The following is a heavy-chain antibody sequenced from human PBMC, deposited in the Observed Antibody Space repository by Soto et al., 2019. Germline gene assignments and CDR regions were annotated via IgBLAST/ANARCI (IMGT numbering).Heavy chain of an antibody. CDR2: ISGSGGST. J-gene: IGHJ4*02. D-gene: IGHD3-3*01. V-gene: IGHV3-23*01. Sequence: EVQLLESGGGLVQPGGSLRLSCAASGFTFSSYAMSWVRQAPGKGLEWVSAISGSGGSTYYADSVKGRFTISRDNSKNTLYLQMNSLRAEDTAVYYCAKAIPPYDFWSGYGYYFDYWGQGTLVTVSS. CDR3: AKAIPPYDFWSGYGYYFDY. CDR1: GFTFSSYA.